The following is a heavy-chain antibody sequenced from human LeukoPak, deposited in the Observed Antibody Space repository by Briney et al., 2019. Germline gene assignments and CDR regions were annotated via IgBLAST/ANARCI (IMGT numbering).Heavy chain of an antibody. CDR2: IYPGDSDT. V-gene: IGHV5-51*01. D-gene: IGHD6-6*01. CDR3: ANKYSSSSGAFDI. CDR1: GYSYTSYW. Sequence: PGESLKISCKGSGYSYTSYWIGWVRQMPGKGLEWMGIIYPGDSDTRYSPSFQGQVTISADKSISTAYLQWSSLKASDTAMYYCANKYSSSSGAFDIWGQGTMVTVSS. J-gene: IGHJ3*02.